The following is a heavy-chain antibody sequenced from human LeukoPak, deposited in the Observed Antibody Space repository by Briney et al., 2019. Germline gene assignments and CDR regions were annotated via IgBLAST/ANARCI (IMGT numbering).Heavy chain of an antibody. J-gene: IGHJ6*03. D-gene: IGHD3-10*01. CDR2: IRYNGNNQ. V-gene: IGHV3-30*02. Sequence: GGSLRLACAASGFTFNNYGMHWVRQAPGKGREWVAFIRYNGNNQYYADSVKGRFTISRTNSKNTLYLQMNSLKGDDTAVYYCAKDSAFYYIDVWGKGTTVIISS. CDR3: AKDSAFYYIDV. CDR1: GFTFNNYG.